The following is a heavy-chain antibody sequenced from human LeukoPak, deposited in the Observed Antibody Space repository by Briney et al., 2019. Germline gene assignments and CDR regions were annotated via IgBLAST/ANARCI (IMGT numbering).Heavy chain of an antibody. J-gene: IGHJ4*02. D-gene: IGHD3-9*01. V-gene: IGHV4-4*07. CDR2: IYTSGST. Sequence: SETLSLTCTVSGGSISSYYWSWIRQPAGKGLGWIWRIYTSGSTNYNPSLKSRVTMSVDTSKNQFSLKLSSVTAADTAVYYCVRVTGRSSYFDYWGPGTLVTVSS. CDR1: GGSISSYY. CDR3: VRVTGRSSYFDY.